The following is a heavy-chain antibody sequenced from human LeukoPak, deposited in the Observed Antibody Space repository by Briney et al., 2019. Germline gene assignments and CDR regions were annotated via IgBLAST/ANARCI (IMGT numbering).Heavy chain of an antibody. CDR2: ISSSSSSYT. D-gene: IGHD3-10*01. CDR3: ARDGGSGNYYNGVGDY. Sequence: EGSLRLSCAASGFTFSDYYMSWIRQAPGKGLEWFSYISSSSSSYTNYADSVKGRFTISRDNAKNSLYLQMNSLRAEDTAVYYCARDGGSGNYYNGVGDYWGQGTLVTVSS. J-gene: IGHJ4*02. V-gene: IGHV3-11*06. CDR1: GFTFSDYY.